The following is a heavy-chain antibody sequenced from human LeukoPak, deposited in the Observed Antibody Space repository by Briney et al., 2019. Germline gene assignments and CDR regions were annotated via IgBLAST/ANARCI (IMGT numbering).Heavy chain of an antibody. D-gene: IGHD5-12*01. V-gene: IGHV3-23*01. CDR2: ISGSGGST. CDR3: AKDFFGYSGFSSFDY. CDR1: GFTFSSYG. Sequence: GGSLRLSCAASGFTFSSYGMSWVRQAPGKGLEWVSAISGSGGSTYYADYVKGRFTISRDNSKNTLYLQMNSLRAEDTAVYYCAKDFFGYSGFSSFDYWGQGTLVTVSS. J-gene: IGHJ4*02.